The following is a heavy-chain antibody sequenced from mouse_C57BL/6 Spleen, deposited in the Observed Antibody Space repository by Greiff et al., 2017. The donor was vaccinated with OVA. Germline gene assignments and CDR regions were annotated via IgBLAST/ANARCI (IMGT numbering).Heavy chain of an antibody. D-gene: IGHD1-1*01. CDR1: GYSFTDYN. CDR2: INPNYGTT. J-gene: IGHJ2*01. CDR3: ARDYYGSSYFDY. Sequence: EVKLVESGPELVKPGASVKISCKASGYSFTDYNMNWVKQSNGKSLEWIGGINPNYGTTSYNQKFKGKATLTVDQSSSTAYMQLNSLTSEDSAVYYCARDYYGSSYFDYWGQGTTLTVSS. V-gene: IGHV1-39*01.